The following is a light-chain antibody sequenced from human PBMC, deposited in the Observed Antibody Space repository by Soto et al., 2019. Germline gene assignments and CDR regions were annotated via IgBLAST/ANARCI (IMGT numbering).Light chain of an antibody. V-gene: IGLV2-14*01. J-gene: IGLJ1*01. CDR1: SSDIGAYNY. CDR3: SSYTSSRAYV. Sequence: QSVLTQPASVSGSPGQSITISCTGTSSDIGAYNYVSWYQQHPGKAPKLMIHEVSNRPSGVSNRFSGSKSGNTASLTISGLQAEDEADYYCSSYTSSRAYVFGIGTKVTVL. CDR2: EVS.